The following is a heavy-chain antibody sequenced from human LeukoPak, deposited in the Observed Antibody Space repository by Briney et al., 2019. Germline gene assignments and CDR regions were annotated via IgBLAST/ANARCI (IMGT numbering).Heavy chain of an antibody. V-gene: IGHV3-13*01. CDR2: IGTAGDT. CDR3: ARGSRYFDWLYDY. CDR1: GFTFSSYD. Sequence: PGVSLRLSCAASGFTFSSYDMHWVRQATGKGLEWVSAIGTAGDTYYPGSVKGRFTISRENAKNSLYLQMNSLRAGDTAVYYCARGSRYFDWLYDYWGQGTLVTVSS. J-gene: IGHJ4*02. D-gene: IGHD3-9*01.